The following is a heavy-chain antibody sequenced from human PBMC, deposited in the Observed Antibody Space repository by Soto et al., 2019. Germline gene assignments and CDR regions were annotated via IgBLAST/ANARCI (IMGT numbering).Heavy chain of an antibody. CDR2: IGVDGDT. V-gene: IGHV3-23*01. J-gene: IGHJ4*02. D-gene: IGHD3-10*01. CDR3: AKNYHFDS. Sequence: EVHLLESGGGSEQPGASLKLSCAASGFTFCTYAMSWARQAPGKGLEWVSSIGVDGDTYYGDSVKGRFSISRDNSKNTVYLQMNSLGAEDTAVYYCAKNYHFDSWGQGTLVTVSA. CDR1: GFTFCTYA.